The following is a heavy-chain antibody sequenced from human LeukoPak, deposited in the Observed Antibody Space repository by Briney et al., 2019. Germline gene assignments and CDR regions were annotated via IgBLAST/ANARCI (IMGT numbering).Heavy chain of an antibody. J-gene: IGHJ4*02. CDR1: GFTVSNNY. D-gene: IGHD5-12*01. Sequence: GGSLRLSCAASGFTVSNNYMGWVRQAPGKGLEWVSVINTVGTTYYADSVKGRFTISRDNSKNTLYLQMNSLRAEDTAVYYCAKAGYSGYDPTTYFDYWGQGTLVTVSS. CDR3: AKAGYSGYDPTTYFDY. CDR2: INTVGTT. V-gene: IGHV3-53*05.